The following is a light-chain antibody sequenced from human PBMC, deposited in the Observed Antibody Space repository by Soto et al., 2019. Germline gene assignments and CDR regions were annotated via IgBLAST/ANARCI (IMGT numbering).Light chain of an antibody. V-gene: IGLV2-14*03. CDR1: SNDIGGYNF. CDR3: SSYRSITTSYV. CDR2: DVG. J-gene: IGLJ1*01. Sequence: QSALTQPASVSGSPGQSITISCTGTSNDIGGYNFVSWYQQHPGKAPKLMIYDVGDRPSGVSNRFSGSKSGNTASLTISGLQPEDEADYYCSSYRSITTSYVFGTGTKLTVL.